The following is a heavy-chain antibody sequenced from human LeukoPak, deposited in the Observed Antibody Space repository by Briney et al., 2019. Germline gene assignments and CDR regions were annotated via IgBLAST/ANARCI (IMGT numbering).Heavy chain of an antibody. CDR3: ARAGYGISYYYYYYMDV. Sequence: ASVKVSCKASGYDFINYGISWLRQAPGQGLEWMGWRSIYNGNTDYKLQGRVTMTTDTSTSTAYMEVRSLRSDDTAVYYCARAGYGISYYYYYYMDVGGKGTTVTVSS. J-gene: IGHJ6*03. CDR2: RSIYNGNT. D-gene: IGHD5-12*01. V-gene: IGHV1-18*01. CDR1: GYDFINYG.